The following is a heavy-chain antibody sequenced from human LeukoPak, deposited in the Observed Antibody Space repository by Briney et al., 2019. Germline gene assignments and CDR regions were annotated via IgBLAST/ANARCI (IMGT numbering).Heavy chain of an antibody. V-gene: IGHV3-9*01. Sequence: GGSLRLSCAASGFTFDDYAMHWVRQAPGKGLEWVSGISWNGGSIGYADSVKGRFTISRDNAKNSLYLQMNSLRAEDTALYYCAKGHWFGEYYGMDVWGQGTTVTVSS. J-gene: IGHJ6*02. CDR2: ISWNGGSI. D-gene: IGHD3-10*01. CDR1: GFTFDDYA. CDR3: AKGHWFGEYYGMDV.